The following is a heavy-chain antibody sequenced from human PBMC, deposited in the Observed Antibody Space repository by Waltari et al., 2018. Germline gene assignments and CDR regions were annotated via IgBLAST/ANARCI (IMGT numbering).Heavy chain of an antibody. Sequence: QVQLVQSGAEVKKPGASVKVSCKASGYTFTSYDINWVRQATRQGLEWMGWMNPNSGNTGYAQKFQGRVTITRNTSISTAYMELSSLRSEDTAVYYCARGVTGSRNRAIDPWGQGTLVTVSS. CDR1: GYTFTSYD. V-gene: IGHV1-8*03. CDR2: MNPNSGNT. J-gene: IGHJ5*02. D-gene: IGHD1-20*01. CDR3: ARGVTGSRNRAIDP.